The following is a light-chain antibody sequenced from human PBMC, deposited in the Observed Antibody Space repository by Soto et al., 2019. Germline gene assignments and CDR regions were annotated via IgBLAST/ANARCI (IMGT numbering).Light chain of an antibody. Sequence: QSALTQPASVSGSPGQSITISCTGTSSDVGGYNYVSWYQQHPGKAPKLMIYDVSNRPSEVSNRFSGSKSGNTASLTISGLQAEDEAEYYCSSYTSRGILFGGGTKLTVL. CDR2: DVS. V-gene: IGLV2-14*01. CDR1: SSDVGGYNY. CDR3: SSYTSRGIL. J-gene: IGLJ2*01.